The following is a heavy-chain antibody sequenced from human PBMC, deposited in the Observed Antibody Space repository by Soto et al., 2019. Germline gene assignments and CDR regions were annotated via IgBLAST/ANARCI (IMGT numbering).Heavy chain of an antibody. Sequence: ASVKVSCKASGGTFSSYTTSWVRQAPGQGLEWMGRIIPILGNTSYAQKFQGRVTMTRNTSISTAYMELSSLRSEDTAVYYCASNLGWSSGWYNWGQGTLVTVSS. CDR2: IIPILGNT. J-gene: IGHJ4*02. V-gene: IGHV1-8*02. CDR3: ASNLGWSSGWYN. D-gene: IGHD6-19*01. CDR1: GGTFSSYT.